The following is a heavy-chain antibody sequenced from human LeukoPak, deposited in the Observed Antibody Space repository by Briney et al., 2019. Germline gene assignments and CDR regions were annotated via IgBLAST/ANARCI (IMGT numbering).Heavy chain of an antibody. CDR3: ARDRLDPLIAARPSYYYGMDV. D-gene: IGHD6-6*01. J-gene: IGHJ6*02. V-gene: IGHV4-31*03. CDR1: GGSISSGGYY. CDR2: IYYSEST. Sequence: SETLSLTCTVSGGSISSGGYYWSWIRQHPGKGLEWIGYIYYSESTYYNPSLKSRVTISVDTSKNQFSLKLSSVTAADTAVYYCARDRLDPLIAARPSYYYGMDVWGQGTTVTVSS.